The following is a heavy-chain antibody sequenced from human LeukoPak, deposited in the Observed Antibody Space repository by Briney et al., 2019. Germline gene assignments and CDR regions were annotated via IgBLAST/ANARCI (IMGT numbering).Heavy chain of an antibody. D-gene: IGHD6-13*01. CDR1: GFTFSSYG. CDR3: AKDPTRSSWYRVVGEIEYYFDY. Sequence: GGSLRLSCAASGFTFSSYGMHWVRQAPGKGLEWVAVISYDGSNKYYADSVKGRFTISSDNSKNTLYLQMNSLRAEDTAVYYCAKDPTRSSWYRVVGEIEYYFDYWGQGTLVTVSS. J-gene: IGHJ4*02. CDR2: ISYDGSNK. V-gene: IGHV3-30*18.